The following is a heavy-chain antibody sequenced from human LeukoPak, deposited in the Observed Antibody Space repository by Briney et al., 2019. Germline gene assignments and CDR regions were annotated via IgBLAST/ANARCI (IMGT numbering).Heavy chain of an antibody. J-gene: IGHJ5*02. CDR1: GFMFSSYA. Sequence: GGSLRLSCTTSGFMFSSYALSWVRQAPGKGPDWVATISGSGGNTYHADSVKGRFTISRDNSMNTLYLQMNSLRVEDTATYHCAKDRQWLRNNWFDPWGQGALVTVSS. D-gene: IGHD5-12*01. CDR2: ISGSGGNT. V-gene: IGHV3-23*01. CDR3: AKDRQWLRNNWFDP.